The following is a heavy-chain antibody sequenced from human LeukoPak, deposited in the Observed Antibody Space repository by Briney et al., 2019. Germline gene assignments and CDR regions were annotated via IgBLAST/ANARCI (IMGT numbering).Heavy chain of an antibody. D-gene: IGHD4-17*01. J-gene: IGHJ4*02. CDR3: ARHLLDGAVTTALDY. CDR1: GYSFSKHW. Sequence: GASLKIPCKGSGYSFSKHWIAWVRHMPGEGLEWMGIIYPDDSDTRYSPSFQGQVTISADKSINTAYLHWGSLKASDTAMYYCARHLLDGAVTTALDYWGQGTLVTVSS. V-gene: IGHV5-51*01. CDR2: IYPDDSDT.